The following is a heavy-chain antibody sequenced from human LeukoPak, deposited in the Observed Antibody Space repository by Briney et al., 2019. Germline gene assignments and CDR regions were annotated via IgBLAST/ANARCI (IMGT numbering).Heavy chain of an antibody. Sequence: SQTLSLTCIVSGGSISSGDYYWSWIRQPPGKGLEWIGSVYGSGETYFNPSLMSRVTMSVDRSKNQFSLKLNSVTAADTAVYYCTRDFDGGHDQDAFDIWGQGTLVTVSS. J-gene: IGHJ3*02. D-gene: IGHD5-12*01. CDR3: TRDFDGGHDQDAFDI. CDR2: VYGSGET. V-gene: IGHV4-30-2*01. CDR1: GGSISSGDYY.